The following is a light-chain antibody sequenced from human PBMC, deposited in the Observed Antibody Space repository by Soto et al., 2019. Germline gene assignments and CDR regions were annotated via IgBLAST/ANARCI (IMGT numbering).Light chain of an antibody. CDR2: EVS. J-gene: IGLJ3*02. V-gene: IGLV2-8*01. Sequence: QSALTQPPSASGSPGQSVTISCTGTSSDVGGYNYVSWYQQHPGKAPKLMIYEVSKRPSGVPDRFSGSKSGNTASLTVSGLPAEDEADYCCSSYAGSTLWVFGGGTKLTVL. CDR3: SSYAGSTLWV. CDR1: SSDVGGYNY.